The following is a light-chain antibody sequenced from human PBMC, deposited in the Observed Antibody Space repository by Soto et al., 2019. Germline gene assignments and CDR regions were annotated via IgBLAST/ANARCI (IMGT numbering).Light chain of an antibody. J-gene: IGKJ1*01. CDR3: QQYNNWPPAWT. Sequence: EIMMTQSPATLSVSPGERATLSCRASERISSNLAWYQQRVGQAPRLLIYGASNRATGIPARFSGSGSGTEFSLIISSLQSEDSAVYYCQQYNNWPPAWTFGQGTKVEIK. CDR2: GAS. V-gene: IGKV3-15*01. CDR1: ERISSN.